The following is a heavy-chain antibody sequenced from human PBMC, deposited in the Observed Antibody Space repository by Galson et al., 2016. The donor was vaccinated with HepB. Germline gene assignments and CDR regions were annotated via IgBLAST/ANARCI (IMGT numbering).Heavy chain of an antibody. J-gene: IGHJ3*02. V-gene: IGHV3-64D*08. Sequence: SLRLSCAASGFTFSSYSMHWVRQAPGKGLEYISTICNDGRSRYFVDSVRGRFTISRDNSKNTVYLQMSSLRPEDSATYYCLKSGYCGITDCFHAFDIWGQGKMVTVSS. CDR2: ICNDGRSR. CDR3: LKSGYCGITDCFHAFDI. D-gene: IGHD2-2*01. CDR1: GFTFSSYS.